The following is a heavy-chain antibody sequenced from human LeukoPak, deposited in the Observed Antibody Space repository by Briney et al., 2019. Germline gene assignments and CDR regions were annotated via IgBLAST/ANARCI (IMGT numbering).Heavy chain of an antibody. Sequence: GGSLGHSCAASGFTFDDYAMHWVRQAPGKGLEWVSGISWNSGSIGYADSVKGRFTISRDNAKNSLYLQMNSLRAEDTALYYCAKAGYSSSWYSSRWFDPWGQGTLVTVSS. D-gene: IGHD6-13*01. CDR1: GFTFDDYA. V-gene: IGHV3-9*01. CDR3: AKAGYSSSWYSSRWFDP. J-gene: IGHJ5*02. CDR2: ISWNSGSI.